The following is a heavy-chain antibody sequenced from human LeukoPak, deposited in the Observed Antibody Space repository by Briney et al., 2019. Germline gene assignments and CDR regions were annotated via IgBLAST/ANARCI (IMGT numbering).Heavy chain of an antibody. D-gene: IGHD3-22*01. Sequence: ASVKVSCKASGYTFTSYGISWVRQAPGQGFEWMGWISAYNGNTNYAQKLQGRVTMTTDTSTSTAYMELRSLRSDDTAVYYCARDSMIVVVRYNDYWGQGTLVTVSS. V-gene: IGHV1-18*01. CDR1: GYTFTSYG. CDR2: ISAYNGNT. CDR3: ARDSMIVVVRYNDY. J-gene: IGHJ4*02.